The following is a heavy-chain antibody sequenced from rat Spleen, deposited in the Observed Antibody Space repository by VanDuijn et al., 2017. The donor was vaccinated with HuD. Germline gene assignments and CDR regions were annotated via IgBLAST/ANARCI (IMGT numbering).Heavy chain of an antibody. D-gene: IGHD1-8*01. CDR2: ISTGGGTT. Sequence: EVQLVESGGGLMQPGRSLKLSCVASGFTFSNYYMAWVRQAPTKGLEWVAYISTGGGTTYNRDSVRGRFTISRDNAKSTLYLQMDSLRSEDTATYYCTTSRDYVMDAWGQGASVTVSS. CDR1: GFTFSNYY. CDR3: TTSRDYVMDA. J-gene: IGHJ4*01. V-gene: IGHV5-27*01.